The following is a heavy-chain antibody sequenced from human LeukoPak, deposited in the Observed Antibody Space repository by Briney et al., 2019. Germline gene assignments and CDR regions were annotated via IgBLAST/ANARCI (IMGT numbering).Heavy chain of an antibody. CDR3: ARDSSRNCGGDCYSRYFQH. Sequence: PGGSLRLSCAASGFTFSSYGFHWVRQAPGKGLEWVAVIWYDGSNKYYADSVKGRFTISRDNSKSTLYLQMNSLRAEDTAVYYCARDSSRNCGGDCYSRYFQHWGQGTLVTVSS. CDR1: GFTFSSYG. V-gene: IGHV3-33*01. D-gene: IGHD2-21*02. J-gene: IGHJ1*01. CDR2: IWYDGSNK.